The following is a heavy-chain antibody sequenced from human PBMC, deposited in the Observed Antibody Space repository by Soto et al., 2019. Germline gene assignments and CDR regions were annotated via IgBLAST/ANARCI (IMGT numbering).Heavy chain of an antibody. CDR1: GYPFTTYY. CDR2: IDPRSGGT. CDR3: ATDDYGIFPY. V-gene: IGHV1-2*02. J-gene: IGHJ4*02. Sequence: HVQLVQSGIEVKKPGASVRVSCMVSGYPFTTYYIHWVRQAPGQGLEWMGWIDPRSGGTVYEQKFQGRVTMTRDTSISTVYMDLSGLTSDDTALYYCATDDYGIFPYWGQGSLVTVSS. D-gene: IGHD3-10*01.